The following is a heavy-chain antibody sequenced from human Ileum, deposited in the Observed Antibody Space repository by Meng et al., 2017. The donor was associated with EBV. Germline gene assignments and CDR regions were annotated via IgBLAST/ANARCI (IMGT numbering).Heavy chain of an antibody. V-gene: IGHV4-4*03. CDR3: ARDFGPHQLWY. Sequence: VQLLESCPGLGRPPGTLSLTSAVSGGSISSSSWWSWVRQPPGKVLEWIGEIYKSGSTNYNPSLKSRVTISVDKSKNQFSLKLSSVTAADTAVYYCARDFGPHQLWYWGQGTLVTVSS. CDR1: GGSISSSSW. CDR2: IYKSGST. D-gene: IGHD3-16*01. J-gene: IGHJ4*02.